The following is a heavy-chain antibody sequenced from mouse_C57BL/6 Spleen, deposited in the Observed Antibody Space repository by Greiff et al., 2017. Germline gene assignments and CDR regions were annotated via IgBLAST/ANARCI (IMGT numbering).Heavy chain of an antibody. CDR3: ARSHSNYWYFDV. Sequence: QVQLQQSGPELVKPGASVKISCKASGYAFSSSWMNWVKQRPGKGLEWIGRIYPGDGDTNYNGKFKGKATLTADKSSSTAYMQLSSLTSEDSAVYFCARSHSNYWYFDVWGTGTTVTVSS. CDR1: GYAFSSSW. V-gene: IGHV1-82*01. CDR2: IYPGDGDT. D-gene: IGHD2-5*01. J-gene: IGHJ1*03.